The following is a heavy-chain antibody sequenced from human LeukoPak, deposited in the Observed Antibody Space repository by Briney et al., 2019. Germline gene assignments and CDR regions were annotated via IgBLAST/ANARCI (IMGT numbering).Heavy chain of an antibody. Sequence: ASVKVSCKASGYTFTSYGISWVRQAPGQGLEWMGWISAYNGNTNYAQKLQGRVTMTTDTSTSTAYMELRSLRSDDTAVYYCARAKLEHYYYYYGMDVWGQGTTVTVSS. CDR1: GYTFTSYG. J-gene: IGHJ6*02. V-gene: IGHV1-18*01. CDR3: ARAKLEHYYYYYGMDV. CDR2: ISAYNGNT. D-gene: IGHD1-1*01.